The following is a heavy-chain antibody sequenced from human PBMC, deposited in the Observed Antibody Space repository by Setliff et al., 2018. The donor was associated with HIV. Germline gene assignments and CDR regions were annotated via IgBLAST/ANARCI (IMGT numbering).Heavy chain of an antibody. V-gene: IGHV4-4*09. CDR1: GGSISSYY. CDR2: IYSSGST. D-gene: IGHD2-21*01. CDR3: ARAYFGLDV. J-gene: IGHJ6*02. Sequence: SETLSLTSTVSGGSISSYYWSWIRQPPGKGLEWLGHIYSSGSTNYNPSLKSRVTISVDTSKNQFSLKLYSVTAADTAVYYCARAYFGLDVWGQGTTVTVSS.